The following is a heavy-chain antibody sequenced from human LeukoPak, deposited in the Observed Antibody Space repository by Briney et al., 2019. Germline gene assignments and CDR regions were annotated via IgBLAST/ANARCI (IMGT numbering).Heavy chain of an antibody. CDR3: ARPRRVGYCSSTSCSLYYYMDV. CDR1: GYTFTGYY. V-gene: IGHV1-2*02. Sequence: ASVKVSCKASGYTFTGYYMHWVRQAPGQGLEWMGWINPNSGGTNYAQKFQGRVTMTRDTSISTAYMELSRLRSDDTAVYYCARPRRVGYCSSTSCSLYYYMDVWGKGTTVTASS. D-gene: IGHD2-2*01. J-gene: IGHJ6*03. CDR2: INPNSGGT.